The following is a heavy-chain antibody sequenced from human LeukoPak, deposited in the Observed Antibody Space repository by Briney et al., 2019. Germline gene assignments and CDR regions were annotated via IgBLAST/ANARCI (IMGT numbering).Heavy chain of an antibody. V-gene: IGHV1-2*02. CDR1: GYTFTGYN. D-gene: IGHD7-27*01. Sequence: ASVKVSCKASGYTFTGYNIQWLRQAPGQGLEWMGWIHPKNGVTTYGQKFQGRVTVTRDTSISTAYMELSRLTFDDTALYYCGRDGTGDGLVYIDYWGLGTLVTVSS. CDR3: GRDGTGDGLVYIDY. J-gene: IGHJ4*02. CDR2: IHPKNGVT.